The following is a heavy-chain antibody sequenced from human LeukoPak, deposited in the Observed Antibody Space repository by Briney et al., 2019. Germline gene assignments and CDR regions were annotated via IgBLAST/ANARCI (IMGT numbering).Heavy chain of an antibody. CDR3: TRDRDGDGFAYFDY. V-gene: IGHV1-2*02. J-gene: IGHJ4*02. CDR1: GYTFTNYA. CDR2: ITPGGGT. Sequence: ASVKVSCKASGYTFTNYAMHWVRPAPGQGLEWMGWITPGGGTNYPQRFQGRVAITWDTSITTAYMDLSRLTSDDTAVYYCTRDRDGDGFAYFDYWGQGALVTVSS. D-gene: IGHD5-24*01.